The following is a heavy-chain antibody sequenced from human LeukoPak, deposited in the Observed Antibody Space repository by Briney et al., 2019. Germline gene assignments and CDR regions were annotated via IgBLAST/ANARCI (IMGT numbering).Heavy chain of an antibody. CDR2: IIPILGIA. CDR1: GGTFSSYA. Sequence: GASVKVSCKASGGTFSSYAISWVRQAPGQGLEWMGRIIPILGIANYAQKFQSRVTITADKSTSTAYMELSSLRSEDTAVYYCARGGSSEDYGMDVWGQGTTVTVSS. V-gene: IGHV1-69*04. CDR3: ARGGSSEDYGMDV. D-gene: IGHD6-19*01. J-gene: IGHJ6*02.